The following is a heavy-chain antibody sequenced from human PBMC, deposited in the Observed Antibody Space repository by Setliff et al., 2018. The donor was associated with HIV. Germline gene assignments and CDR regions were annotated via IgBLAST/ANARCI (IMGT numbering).Heavy chain of an antibody. Sequence: ASVKVSCKASGGTFSSYTISWVRQAPGQGLEWMGGINTHSGYTNYAQNVQGRVTVTMDTSTSTAYMELRSLKSDDTAVYYCARGKTWLRFLDYWGQETLVTVSS. CDR3: ARGKTWLRFLDY. D-gene: IGHD5-12*01. V-gene: IGHV1-18*01. CDR1: GGTFSSYT. J-gene: IGHJ4*02. CDR2: INTHSGYT.